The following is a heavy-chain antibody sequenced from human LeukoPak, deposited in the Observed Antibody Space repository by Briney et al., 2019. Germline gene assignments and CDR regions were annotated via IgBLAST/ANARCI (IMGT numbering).Heavy chain of an antibody. CDR2: INHSGST. V-gene: IGHV4-34*01. J-gene: IGHJ4*02. D-gene: IGHD3-10*01. Sequence: PSETLSLTCAVYGGSFSGYYWSWIRQPPGKGLEWIGEINHSGSTNYNPSLKSRVTISVDTSKNQFSLKLSPVTAADTAVYYCARGGYYGSGSRNWGQGTLVTVSS. CDR1: GGSFSGYY. CDR3: ARGGYYGSGSRN.